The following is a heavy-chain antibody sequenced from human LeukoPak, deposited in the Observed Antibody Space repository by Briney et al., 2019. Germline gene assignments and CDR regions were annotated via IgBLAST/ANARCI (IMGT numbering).Heavy chain of an antibody. CDR1: GGSIGTYY. J-gene: IGHJ4*02. Sequence: SETLSLTCTVSGGSIGTYYWSWIRQPPGKGLEWIGYIYYSGSTNYNPSLKSRVSISVDTSKNQFSLKLSSVTAADTAVYYCASPMYYYDSSGYYASCWGQGTLVTVSS. V-gene: IGHV4-59*12. CDR2: IYYSGST. CDR3: ASPMYYYDSSGYYASC. D-gene: IGHD3-22*01.